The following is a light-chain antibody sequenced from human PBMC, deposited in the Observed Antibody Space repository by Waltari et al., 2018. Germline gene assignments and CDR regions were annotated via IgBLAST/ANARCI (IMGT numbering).Light chain of an antibody. Sequence: DIQLTQSPSTLSASVADRVTIPCRASQSISIWVAWYQQKPRKAPKPLHYKASSLERGVPSRFSGSGSGTEVSLTISSLQPDDFATYYGQQYNTDPCTFGQGTKVEIK. J-gene: IGKJ1*01. CDR1: QSISIW. V-gene: IGKV1-5*03. CDR2: KAS. CDR3: QQYNTDPCT.